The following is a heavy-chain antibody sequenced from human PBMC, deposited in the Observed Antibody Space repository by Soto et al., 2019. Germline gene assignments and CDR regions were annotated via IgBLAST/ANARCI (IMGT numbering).Heavy chain of an antibody. CDR1: GFTFSSYA. D-gene: IGHD6-13*01. CDR2: ISGSGGST. Sequence: EVQLLESGGGLVQPGGSLRLSCAASGFTFSSYAMSWVRQAPGKGLEWVSAISGSGGSTYYADSVKGRFTISRDNSKNTLYLQMNSLRAEDTAVCYCAKDNRAIAAAVLDAFDIWGQGTMVTVSS. CDR3: AKDNRAIAAAVLDAFDI. V-gene: IGHV3-23*01. J-gene: IGHJ3*02.